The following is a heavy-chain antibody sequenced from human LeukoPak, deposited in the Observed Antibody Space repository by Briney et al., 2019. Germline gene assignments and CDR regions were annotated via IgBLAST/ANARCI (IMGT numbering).Heavy chain of an antibody. J-gene: IGHJ4*02. Sequence: ASVKVSCKASGYTFTSYYMHWVRQAPGQGLEWMGVINPSGGSTSCAQKFQGRVTMTRDTSTSTVYMELSSLRSEDTAVYYCASEVDTAMVTEDYWGQGTLVTVSS. D-gene: IGHD5-18*01. CDR2: INPSGGST. V-gene: IGHV1-46*01. CDR3: ASEVDTAMVTEDY. CDR1: GYTFTSYY.